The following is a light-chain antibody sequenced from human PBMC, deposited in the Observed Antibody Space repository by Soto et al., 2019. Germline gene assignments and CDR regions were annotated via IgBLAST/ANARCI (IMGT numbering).Light chain of an antibody. J-gene: IGLJ3*02. V-gene: IGLV6-57*04. CDR2: ENN. CDR1: SGSIANNY. CDR3: QSYDSSNPWV. Sequence: NFMLTQPHSVSESPGKTLSISCTRSSGSIANNYVQWYQQRPGSAPTTVIYENNQRLSGVPDRFSGSTDGSSNSASLTISGLQTEDEADYYCQSYDSSNPWVFGGGTKLTVL.